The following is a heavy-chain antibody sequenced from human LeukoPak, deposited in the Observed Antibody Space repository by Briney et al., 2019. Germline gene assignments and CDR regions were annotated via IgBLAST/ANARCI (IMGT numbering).Heavy chain of an antibody. J-gene: IGHJ4*02. CDR3: AKDWRVSGSGLGHLDH. CDR1: GFTFSSYG. Sequence: GGSLRLSCAASGFTFSSYGMHWVRQAPGKGLEWVAFIHYDASDYYYADSVKGRYTISRDNSKNTLWLQMNSLRAEDTAVYYCAKDWRVSGSGLGHLDHWGQGIQVTVSS. D-gene: IGHD2-15*01. V-gene: IGHV3-30*02. CDR2: IHYDASDY.